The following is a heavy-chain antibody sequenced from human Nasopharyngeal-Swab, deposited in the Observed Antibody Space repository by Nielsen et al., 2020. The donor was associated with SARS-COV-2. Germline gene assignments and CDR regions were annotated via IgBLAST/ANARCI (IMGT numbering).Heavy chain of an antibody. CDR1: GFTFSSYA. CDR2: ISYDGSNK. Sequence: GESLKISCAASGFTFSSYAMHWVRQAPGKGLEWMAVISYDGSNKYYADSVKGRFTISRDNSKNPLYLQMNSLRAEDTAVYYCARWGSITMVRGVMDYYYGMDVWGQGTTVTVSS. D-gene: IGHD3-10*01. CDR3: ARWGSITMVRGVMDYYYGMDV. J-gene: IGHJ6*02. V-gene: IGHV3-30*04.